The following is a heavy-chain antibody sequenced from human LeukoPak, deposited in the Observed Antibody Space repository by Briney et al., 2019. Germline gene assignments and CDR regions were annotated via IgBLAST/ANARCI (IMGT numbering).Heavy chain of an antibody. Sequence: GESLKISCKGSGYSFTSYWIGWVRQMPGKGLEWMGIIYPGDSDTRYSPSFQGQVTISADKSISTAYLQWSSLKASDTAMYYCARRAAGTHYYYYMDVWGKGTTVTVSS. J-gene: IGHJ6*03. CDR3: ARRAAGTHYYYYMDV. CDR2: IYPGDSDT. CDR1: GYSFTSYW. V-gene: IGHV5-51*01. D-gene: IGHD6-13*01.